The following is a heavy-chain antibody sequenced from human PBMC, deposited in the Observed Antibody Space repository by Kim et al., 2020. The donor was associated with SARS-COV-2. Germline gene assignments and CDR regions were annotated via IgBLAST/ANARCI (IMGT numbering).Heavy chain of an antibody. J-gene: IGHJ6*02. CDR1: GGTFSSYA. Sequence: SVKVSCKASGGTFSSYAISWVRQAPGQGLEWMGGIIPIFGTANYAQKFQGRVTITADKSTSTAYMELSSLRSEDTAVYYCARSPPTVTMDYYYGMDVWGQGTTVTVSS. CDR2: IIPIFGTA. D-gene: IGHD4-17*01. CDR3: ARSPPTVTMDYYYGMDV. V-gene: IGHV1-69*06.